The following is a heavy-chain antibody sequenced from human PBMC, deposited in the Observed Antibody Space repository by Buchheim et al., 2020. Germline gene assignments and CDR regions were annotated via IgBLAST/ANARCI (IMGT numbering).Heavy chain of an antibody. J-gene: IGHJ6*02. Sequence: QVQLQQWGAGLLKPSETLSLTCAVYGGSFSGYYWSWIRQPPGKGLEWIGEINHSGSTNYNPSLKSRVTISVDTSKNQFSLKLSSVTAADTAVYYCARSTDLYDCWSGYYEYYYYYGMDVWGQGTT. CDR3: ARSTDLYDCWSGYYEYYYYYGMDV. CDR1: GGSFSGYY. D-gene: IGHD3-3*01. CDR2: INHSGST. V-gene: IGHV4-34*01.